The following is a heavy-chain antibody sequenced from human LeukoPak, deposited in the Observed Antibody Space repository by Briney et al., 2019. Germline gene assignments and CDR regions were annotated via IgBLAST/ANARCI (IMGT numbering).Heavy chain of an antibody. CDR3: ASRTPVYCSSTSCYYYYYYYMDV. CDR1: GGSISSYY. D-gene: IGHD2-2*01. Sequence: PSETLSLTCTVSGGSISSYYWSWIRQPAGKGLEWIGRIYTSGSTNYNPSLKSRVTMSVDTSKNQFSLKLSSVTAADTAVYYCASRTPVYCSSTSCYYYYYYYMDVWGKGTTVTVSS. V-gene: IGHV4-4*07. J-gene: IGHJ6*03. CDR2: IYTSGST.